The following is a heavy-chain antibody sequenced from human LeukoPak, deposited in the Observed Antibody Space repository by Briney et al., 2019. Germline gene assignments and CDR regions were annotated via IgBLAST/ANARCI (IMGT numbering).Heavy chain of an antibody. CDR2: ISSSSSTI. CDR1: GFTFSSYS. D-gene: IGHD3-10*01. Sequence: PGGSLRLSCAASGFTFSSYSMNWVRQAPGKGLEWVSYISSSSSTIYYADSVKGRFTISRDNAKNSLYLQMNSLRAEDTAVYYCARVRCYGSGSPLDYWGQGTLVTVSS. CDR3: ARVRCYGSGSPLDY. J-gene: IGHJ4*02. V-gene: IGHV3-48*01.